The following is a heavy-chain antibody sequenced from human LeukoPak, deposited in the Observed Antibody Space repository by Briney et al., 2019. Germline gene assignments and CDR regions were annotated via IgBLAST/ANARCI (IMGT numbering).Heavy chain of an antibody. CDR3: ARFSEYSHSSVHYLDY. CDR1: GGSFSGYY. D-gene: IGHD3-22*01. V-gene: IGHV4-34*10. Sequence: SETLSFTCAVYGGSFSGYYWSWIRQPPGKGLEWIGEINHSGSTNYNPSLKSRVTMSVDTSRNQFFLGLSSVTAADTAVYYCARFSEYSHSSVHYLDYWGQGTLVSVSS. J-gene: IGHJ4*02. CDR2: INHSGST.